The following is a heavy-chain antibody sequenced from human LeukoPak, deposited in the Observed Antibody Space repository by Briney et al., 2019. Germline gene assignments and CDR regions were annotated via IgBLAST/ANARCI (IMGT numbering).Heavy chain of an antibody. D-gene: IGHD2-2*01. Sequence: GASVKVSCKASGYTFTSYGISWVRQDPGQGLEWMGWISAYNGNTNYAQKLQGRVTITADKSTSTAYMELSSLRSEDTAVYYCARAGDCSSTRTCYYYGMDVWGQGTTVTVSS. CDR1: GYTFTSYG. CDR3: ARAGDCSSTRTCYYYGMDV. J-gene: IGHJ6*02. V-gene: IGHV1-18*01. CDR2: ISAYNGNT.